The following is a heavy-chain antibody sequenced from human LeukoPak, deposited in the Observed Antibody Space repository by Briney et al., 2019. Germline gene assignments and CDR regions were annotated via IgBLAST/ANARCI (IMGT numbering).Heavy chain of an antibody. D-gene: IGHD3-3*01. V-gene: IGHV3-21*01. CDR3: ARDDFWSGYPPPYFDY. J-gene: IGHJ4*02. CDR1: GFTFSSYS. CDR2: ISSSSSYI. Sequence: GGSLRLSCAASGFTFSSYSMNWVRQAPGKGLEWVSSISSSSSYIYYADSVKGRFTISRDNAKNSLYLQMNSLRAEDTAVYYCARDDFWSGYPPPYFDYWGQGTLVTVSP.